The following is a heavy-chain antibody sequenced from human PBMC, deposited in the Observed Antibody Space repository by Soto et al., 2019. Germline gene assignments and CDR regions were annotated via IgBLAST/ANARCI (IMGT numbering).Heavy chain of an antibody. Sequence: SETLSLTCTVSGGSISSYYCSWIRQPPGKGLEWIGYIYYSGSTNYNPSLKSRVTISVDTSKNQFSLKLSSVTAADTAVYYCARHREGGLRKAFDIRGQRTMVTVSS. CDR2: IYYSGST. D-gene: IGHD4-17*01. CDR1: GGSISSYY. J-gene: IGHJ3*02. V-gene: IGHV4-59*08. CDR3: ARHREGGLRKAFDI.